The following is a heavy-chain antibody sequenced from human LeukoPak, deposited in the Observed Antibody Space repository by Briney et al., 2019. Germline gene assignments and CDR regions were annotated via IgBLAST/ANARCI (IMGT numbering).Heavy chain of an antibody. CDR2: IYQSGST. Sequence: SQTLPLTCTVSGYSISSGYYWGWIRQPPGKGLEWIGIIYQSGSTYYNPSLKSRVTISVDTSKNQFSLKLSSVTAADTALYYCARTYYYGSGSYYEHRDAFDIWGQGTMVTVSS. J-gene: IGHJ3*02. CDR3: ARTYYYGSGSYYEHRDAFDI. D-gene: IGHD3-10*01. V-gene: IGHV4-38-2*02. CDR1: GYSISSGYY.